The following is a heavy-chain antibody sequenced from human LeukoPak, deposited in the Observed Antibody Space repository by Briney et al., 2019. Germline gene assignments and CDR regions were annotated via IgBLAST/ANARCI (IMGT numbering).Heavy chain of an antibody. CDR3: ARNPIMGLRLGELSSWFDP. CDR1: GYTFTGWY. J-gene: IGHJ5*02. V-gene: IGHV1-2*02. D-gene: IGHD3-16*02. CDR2: INPNSGGT. Sequence: GASVKVSCKASGYTFTGWYMHWVRQAPGQGLEWMGWINPNSGGTNYAQKFQGRVTMTRDTSISTAYMELSRLRSDDTAVYYCARNPIMGLRLGELSSWFDPWGQGTLVTVSS.